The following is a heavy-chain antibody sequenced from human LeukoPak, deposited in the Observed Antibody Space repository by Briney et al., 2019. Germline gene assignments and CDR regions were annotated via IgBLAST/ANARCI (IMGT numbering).Heavy chain of an antibody. V-gene: IGHV3-21*01. CDR3: ARGSSPGFDY. J-gene: IGHJ4*02. CDR1: GFTFSSYS. D-gene: IGHD6-13*01. Sequence: GGSLRLSCAASGFTFSSYSMNWVRQAPGKGLEWVSSISSSSGYIYYADSVKGRFTISRDNAKNSLYLQMNSLRAEDTAVYYCARGSSPGFDYWGQGTLVTVSS. CDR2: ISSSSGYI.